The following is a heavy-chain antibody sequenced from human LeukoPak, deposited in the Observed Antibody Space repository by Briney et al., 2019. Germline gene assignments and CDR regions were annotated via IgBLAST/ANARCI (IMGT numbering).Heavy chain of an antibody. CDR1: GGSITNYY. Sequence: SETLSLTCTVSGGSITNYYWTWIRQPPGKGLEWIGYIHYSGSTNYNPSLKSRVTISVDTSKNQFSLKLSSVTAADTAVYSCARASVTYYYYYYMDVWGKGTTVTVSS. CDR2: IHYSGST. V-gene: IGHV4-59*01. CDR3: ARASVTYYYYYYMDV. D-gene: IGHD4-11*01. J-gene: IGHJ6*03.